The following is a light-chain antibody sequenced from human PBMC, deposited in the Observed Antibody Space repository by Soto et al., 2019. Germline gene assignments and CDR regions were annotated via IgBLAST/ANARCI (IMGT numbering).Light chain of an antibody. CDR2: EGT. CDR1: SSDVGSYNL. CDR3: SSYAGSNYV. Sequence: QSAPTQPASVSGSPGQSITITCTGTSSDVGSYNLVSWYQQHPGKAPKLMIYEGTKRPSGVPDRFSGSKSGNTASLTVSGLQAEDEADYYCSSYAGSNYVFGTGTKLTVL. V-gene: IGLV2-14*02. J-gene: IGLJ1*01.